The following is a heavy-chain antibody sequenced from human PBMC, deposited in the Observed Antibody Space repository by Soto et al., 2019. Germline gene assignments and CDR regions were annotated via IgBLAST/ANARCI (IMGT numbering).Heavy chain of an antibody. D-gene: IGHD6-13*01. CDR2: IYTSGGT. J-gene: IGHJ6*02. CDR1: GGSISTYY. CDR3: ARGAVAGVDYGMDV. Sequence: SETLSLTCTVSGGSISTYYWSWIRQPAGKGLEWIGRIYTSGGTNYSPSLKSRVTMTIDTSKKKVSLKVSSVTAADTAVYYCARGAVAGVDYGMDVWGQGTTVTVSS. V-gene: IGHV4-4*07.